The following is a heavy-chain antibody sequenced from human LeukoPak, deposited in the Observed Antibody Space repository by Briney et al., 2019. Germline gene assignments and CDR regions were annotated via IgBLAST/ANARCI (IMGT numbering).Heavy chain of an antibody. V-gene: IGHV1-18*04. CDR3: ASHSGSYDAFDI. J-gene: IGHJ3*02. D-gene: IGHD1-26*01. CDR1: GYTFTNNG. Sequence: ASVKVSCKASGYTFTNNGIYWVRHAPGHGLEWMGWISAYNGNTNYAQKLQGRVTMTTDTFTSTAYMELRSLRADDAAVYYCASHSGSYDAFDIWGQGTMVTVSS. CDR2: ISAYNGNT.